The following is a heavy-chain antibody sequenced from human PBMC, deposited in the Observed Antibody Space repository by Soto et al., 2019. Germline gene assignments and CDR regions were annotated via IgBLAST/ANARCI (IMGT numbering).Heavy chain of an antibody. V-gene: IGHV4-30-4*01. CDR2: IYYSGST. CDR1: GGSISSGDYY. D-gene: IGHD3-22*01. Sequence: SETLSLTCTVSGGSISSGDYYWSWIRQPPGKGLEWIGYIYYSGSTYYNPSLKSRVTISVDTSKNQFSLKLSSVTAADTAVYYCARGSYYYDRSGYYSYWGQGTLVTVSS. CDR3: ARGSYYYDRSGYYSY. J-gene: IGHJ4*02.